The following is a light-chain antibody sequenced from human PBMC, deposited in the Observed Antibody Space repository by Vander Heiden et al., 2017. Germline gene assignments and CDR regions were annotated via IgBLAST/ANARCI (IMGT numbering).Light chain of an antibody. CDR1: SSNIGSNT. Sequence: QSVLTQPPSASGTPGQRVTISCSGSSSNIGSNTVNWYQHLPGAAPKLLMYSTNQRPSGVPDRFSGSKSGTSASLAISELQSEDEADYYCATWDDSLSGWVFGGGTKLTVL. V-gene: IGLV1-44*01. CDR3: ATWDDSLSGWV. J-gene: IGLJ3*02. CDR2: STN.